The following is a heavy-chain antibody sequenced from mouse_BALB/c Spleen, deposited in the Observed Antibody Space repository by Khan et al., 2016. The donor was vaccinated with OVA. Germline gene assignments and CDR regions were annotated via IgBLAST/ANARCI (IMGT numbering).Heavy chain of an antibody. Sequence: VQLQQSGAELVRSGASVKLSCTVSGFNIKHYYIHWVKQRPEQGLEWIGWIDPDNGDTEYAPKFQGKAAMTAETSSNTAYLHLSSLTSEDTAVYYCTSGYCYSMDYWGQGTSVTVSS. CDR3: TSGYCYSMDY. CDR1: GFNIKHYY. D-gene: IGHD2-3*01. V-gene: IGHV14-4*02. CDR2: IDPDNGDT. J-gene: IGHJ4*01.